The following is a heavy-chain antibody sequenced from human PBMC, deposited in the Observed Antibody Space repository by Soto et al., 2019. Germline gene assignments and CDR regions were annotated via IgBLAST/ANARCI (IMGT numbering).Heavy chain of an antibody. D-gene: IGHD3-16*01. Sequence: EVQLLESEGGLVQPGGSLRLSCAASGFIFSSSAMTWFRQAPGKGLEWVSGLSAGGTATYYADSVKGRFTISRDNSKNTLYLQVNSLRVEDTALYYCARDVGETSYAYLPADWGHGTLVTVSS. V-gene: IGHV3-23*01. CDR1: GFIFSSSA. CDR2: LSAGGTAT. CDR3: ARDVGETSYAYLPAD. J-gene: IGHJ4*01.